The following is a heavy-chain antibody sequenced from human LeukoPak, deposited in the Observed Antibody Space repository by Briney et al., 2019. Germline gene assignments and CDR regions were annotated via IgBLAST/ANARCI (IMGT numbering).Heavy chain of an antibody. CDR1: GYTFTSYD. J-gene: IGHJ6*02. V-gene: IGHV1-8*01. CDR3: AGPSEYYYYYGMDV. Sequence: ASVKVSCKASGYTFTSYDINWVRQATGQGLEWMGWMNPNSGNTGYAQKFQGRVTMTRNTSISTAYMELSSLRSEDTAVYYCAGPSEYYYYYGMDVWSQGTTVTVSS. CDR2: MNPNSGNT.